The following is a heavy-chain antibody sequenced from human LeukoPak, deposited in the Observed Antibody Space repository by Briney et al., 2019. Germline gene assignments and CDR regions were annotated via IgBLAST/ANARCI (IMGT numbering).Heavy chain of an antibody. CDR2: INHSGSS. D-gene: IGHD6-13*01. CDR1: GGSFSGYY. J-gene: IGHJ6*04. V-gene: IGHV4-34*01. Sequence: NPSETLTFTCAVYGGSFSGYYWSWIRQPPPKVLDWIGEINHSGSSNYNPSLKSRVTISVDTSKNQFSLKLSSVTAADTAVYYCARALIAAAFYGMDVWGKGTTVIVSS. CDR3: ARALIAAAFYGMDV.